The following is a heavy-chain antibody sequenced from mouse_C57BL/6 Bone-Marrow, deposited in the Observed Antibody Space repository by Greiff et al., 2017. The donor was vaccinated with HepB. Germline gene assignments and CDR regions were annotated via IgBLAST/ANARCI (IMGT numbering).Heavy chain of an antibody. D-gene: IGHD1-1*01. CDR3: GTYGSSYGFAY. J-gene: IGHJ3*01. CDR1: GYTFTDYY. CDR2: INPNNGGT. Sequence: VQLQQSGPELVKPGASVKISCKASGYTFTDYYMNWVKQSHGKSLEWIGDINPNNGGTSYNQKFKGKATLTVDKSSSTAYMELRSLTSEDSAVYYCGTYGSSYGFAYWGQGTLVTVSA. V-gene: IGHV1-26*01.